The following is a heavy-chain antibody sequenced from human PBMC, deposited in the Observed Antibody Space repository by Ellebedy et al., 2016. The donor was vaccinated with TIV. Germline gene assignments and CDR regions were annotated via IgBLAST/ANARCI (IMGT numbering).Heavy chain of an antibody. J-gene: IGHJ4*03. Sequence: PGGSLRLSCAASGFTFSNYWMSWVRQAPGKGLEWVANIKQDGSEKWYVDSVKGRFTISRDNAKNSLYLQMSSLRAEDTVVYYCARDQGWAYPGSTRFDYWGQGTLVTVSS. V-gene: IGHV3-7*01. D-gene: IGHD3-10*01. CDR3: ARDQGWAYPGSTRFDY. CDR2: IKQDGSEK. CDR1: GFTFSNYW.